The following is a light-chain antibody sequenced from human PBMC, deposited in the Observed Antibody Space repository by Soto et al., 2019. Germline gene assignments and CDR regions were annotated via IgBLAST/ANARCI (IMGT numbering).Light chain of an antibody. J-gene: IGKJ1*01. CDR1: QTISSW. V-gene: IGKV1-5*03. CDR3: QHYNSYSEA. CDR2: KAS. Sequence: DIQMTQSPSTLSGSVGDRVTITCRASQTISSWLALYQQKPGKAPKLLIYKASTLKSGVPSRFSGSGSGTEFPLTISSLQPDDFATYYCQHYNSYSEAFGQGTKVELK.